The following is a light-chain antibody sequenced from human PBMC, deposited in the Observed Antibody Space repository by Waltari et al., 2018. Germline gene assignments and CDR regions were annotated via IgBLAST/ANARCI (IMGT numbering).Light chain of an antibody. CDR3: QHYDGFPWT. CDR2: KAS. Sequence: DIQMTQSPSTLSASVGDRVTITCRASQSISDWLAWYQQKPGKAPKLLIYKASDLESGVPSRFRGSGSGTEFTLTISSLQPDDFATYYCQHYDGFPWTFGQGTEVESK. V-gene: IGKV1-5*03. J-gene: IGKJ1*01. CDR1: QSISDW.